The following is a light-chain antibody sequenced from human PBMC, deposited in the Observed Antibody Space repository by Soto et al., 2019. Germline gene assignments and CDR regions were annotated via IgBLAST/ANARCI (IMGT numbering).Light chain of an antibody. J-gene: IGLJ2*01. CDR3: CSYAGSYTFVV. Sequence: QSALTQPRSVSGSPGQSVTISCTGTSSDVGGYNYVSWYQQHPGKAPKLMIYDVSKRPSGVPDRFSGSKSGNTASLTISGLQPEDESDYYCCSYAGSYTFVVFGRGTKLTVL. V-gene: IGLV2-11*01. CDR2: DVS. CDR1: SSDVGGYNY.